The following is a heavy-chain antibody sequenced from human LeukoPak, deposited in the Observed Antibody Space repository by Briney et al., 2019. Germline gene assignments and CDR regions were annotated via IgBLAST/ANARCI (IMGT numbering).Heavy chain of an antibody. V-gene: IGHV1-2*02. Sequence: ASVKVSCKASGYTFTSYYMHWVRQAPGQGLEWMGWINPNSGGTNYAQKFQGRVTVTRDTSISTAYMELSRLRSDDTAVYYCASQLGIREVGAFDIWGQRTMVTVSS. D-gene: IGHD7-27*01. CDR2: INPNSGGT. J-gene: IGHJ3*02. CDR1: GYTFTSYY. CDR3: ASQLGIREVGAFDI.